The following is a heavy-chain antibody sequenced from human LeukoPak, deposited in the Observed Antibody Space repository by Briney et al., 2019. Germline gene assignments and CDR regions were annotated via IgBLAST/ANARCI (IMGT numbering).Heavy chain of an antibody. J-gene: IGHJ6*02. CDR1: GGSISSYY. Sequence: SETLSLTCTVSGGSISSYYWSWIRQPPGKGLEWIGYIYYSGSTNYNPSLESRVTISVDTSKNQFSLKLSSVTAADTAVYYCAKSSGYYYGMDVWGQGTTVTVSS. CDR3: AKSSGYYYGMDV. V-gene: IGHV4-59*08. CDR2: IYYSGST.